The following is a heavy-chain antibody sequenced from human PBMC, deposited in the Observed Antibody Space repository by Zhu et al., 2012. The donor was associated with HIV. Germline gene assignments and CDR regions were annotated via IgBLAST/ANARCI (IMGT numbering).Heavy chain of an antibody. CDR1: GGSFSGYY. J-gene: IGHJ5*02. V-gene: IGHV4-34*01. D-gene: IGHD2-2*01. Sequence: QVQLQQWGAGLLKPSETLSLTCAVYGGSFSGYYWSWIRQPPGKGLEWIGEINHSGSTNYNPSLKSRVTISVDTSKNQFSLKLSSVTAADTAVYYCARRGAYCSSTSCYWFDPWGQGTLVTVSS. CDR2: INHSGST. CDR3: ARRGAYCSSTSCYWFDP.